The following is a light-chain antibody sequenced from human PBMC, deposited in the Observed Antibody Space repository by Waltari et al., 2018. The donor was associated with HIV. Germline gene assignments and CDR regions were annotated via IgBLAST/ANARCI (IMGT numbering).Light chain of an antibody. Sequence: QSVLTQPPSASGTPGQRVTISCSGSSSNIGSFYVYWYQQLPGSAPQLLIYRNNQRPSGVPDRFSGSKSGTSASLAISGLRSEDEADYYCAAWTDSLRGVVFGGGTKLSVL. J-gene: IGLJ2*01. CDR3: AAWTDSLRGVV. V-gene: IGLV1-47*01. CDR1: SSNIGSFY. CDR2: RNN.